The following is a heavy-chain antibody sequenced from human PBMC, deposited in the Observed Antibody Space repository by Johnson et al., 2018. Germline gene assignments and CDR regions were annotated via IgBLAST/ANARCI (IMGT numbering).Heavy chain of an antibody. D-gene: IGHD6-13*01. V-gene: IGHV1-8*01. CDR2: MNPNSGNT. CDR3: ARRQQLVRSDAFDI. J-gene: IGHJ3*02. CDR1: GYTFTSYD. Sequence: EQLVESGAEVKKPGASVKVSCKASGYTFTSYDINWVRQATGQGLEWMGWMNPNSGNTGYAQKFQGRVTMTRNTSISTAYMELSTLRSEDTAVYYCARRQQLVRSDAFDIWGQGTMVTVSS.